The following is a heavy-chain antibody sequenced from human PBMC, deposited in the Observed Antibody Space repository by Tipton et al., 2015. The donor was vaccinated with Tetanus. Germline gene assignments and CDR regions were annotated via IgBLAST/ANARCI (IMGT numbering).Heavy chain of an antibody. J-gene: IGHJ4*02. V-gene: IGHV3-43D*04. Sequence: CAASGFTFDDYAMHWVRQAPGKGLEWVSLISWDGGSTYYADSVKGRFTISRDNSKNSLYLQMNSLRAEDTALYYCAKSIKKAHPVAGTRVGDYFDYWGQGTLVTVSS. CDR3: AKSIKKAHPVAGTRVGDYFDY. D-gene: IGHD6-19*01. CDR2: ISWDGGST. CDR1: GFTFDDYA.